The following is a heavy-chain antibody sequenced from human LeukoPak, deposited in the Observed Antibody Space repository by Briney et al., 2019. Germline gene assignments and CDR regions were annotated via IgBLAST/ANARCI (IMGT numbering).Heavy chain of an antibody. D-gene: IGHD1-1*01. CDR3: ARGLVQKAFDI. V-gene: IGHV4-34*01. J-gene: IGHJ3*02. CDR2: INHSGST. Sequence: PSETLSLTCAVYGGSFSGYYWSWIRQPPGKGLEWIGEINHSGSTNYNPSLKSRVTISVDTSKNQFSLKLSSVTAADTAVYYCARGLVQKAFDIWGQGTMVTVSS. CDR1: GGSFSGYY.